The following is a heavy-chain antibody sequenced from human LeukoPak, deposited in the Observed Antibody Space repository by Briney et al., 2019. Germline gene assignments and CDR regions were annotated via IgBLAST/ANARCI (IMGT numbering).Heavy chain of an antibody. CDR1: GFTFTSYG. D-gene: IGHD3-22*01. CDR3: AKEKNSGYYYHFDY. Sequence: GGSLRLSCAASGFTFTSYGMSWVRQAPGKGLEWVSAVSGGGVSTYYADSVKGRLNISRDNSKNTPYLQMNRLRAEDTAVYYCAKEKNSGYYYHFDYWGQGTLVTVSS. V-gene: IGHV3-23*01. CDR2: VSGGGVST. J-gene: IGHJ4*02.